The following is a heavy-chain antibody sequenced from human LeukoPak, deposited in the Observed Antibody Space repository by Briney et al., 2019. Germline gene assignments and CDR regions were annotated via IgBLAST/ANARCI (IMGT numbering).Heavy chain of an antibody. D-gene: IGHD6-6*01. CDR2: IIPIFGTA. CDR3: ARDRVVEYSSSYYYMDV. V-gene: IGHV1-69*13. Sequence: GASVKVSCKASGYTFTGYYMHLVRQAPGQGLEWMGGIIPIFGTANYAQKFQGRVTITADESTSTAYMELSSLRSEDTAVYYCARDRVVEYSSSYYYMDVWGKGTTVTVSS. CDR1: GYTFTGYY. J-gene: IGHJ6*03.